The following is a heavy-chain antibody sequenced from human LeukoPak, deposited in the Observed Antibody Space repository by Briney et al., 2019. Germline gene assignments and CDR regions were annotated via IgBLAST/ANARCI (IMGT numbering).Heavy chain of an antibody. CDR1: GGSISSYY. J-gene: IGHJ4*02. CDR3: ARGTIMIVLTR. Sequence: SETLSLTCTVSGGSISSYYWSWIRQPPGKRLEWIGYIYYSGSTNYNPSLKSRVTISVDTSKNQFSLKLSSVTAADTAVYYCARGTIMIVLTRWGQGTLVTVSS. D-gene: IGHD3-16*01. CDR2: IYYSGST. V-gene: IGHV4-59*01.